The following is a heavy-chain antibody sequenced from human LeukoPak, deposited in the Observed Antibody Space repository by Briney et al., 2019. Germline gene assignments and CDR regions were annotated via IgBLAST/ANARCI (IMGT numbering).Heavy chain of an antibody. D-gene: IGHD1-14*01. CDR1: GFTFSSYS. V-gene: IGHV3-30*03. Sequence: GGSLRLFCAASGFTFSSYSMNWVRQAPGKGLEWVAVISYDGRNKYYTDSVKGRFPISRDNSKNTLYLQMNSLRAEDTAVYYCARNFNHFDYWGQGTLVTVSS. CDR3: ARNFNHFDY. CDR2: ISYDGRNK. J-gene: IGHJ4*02.